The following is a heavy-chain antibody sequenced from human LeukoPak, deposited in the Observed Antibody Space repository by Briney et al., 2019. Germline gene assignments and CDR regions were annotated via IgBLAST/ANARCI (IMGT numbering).Heavy chain of an antibody. CDR2: IYYSGST. V-gene: IGHV4-59*01. D-gene: IGHD3-22*01. Sequence: PSETLSLTCTVSGGSISSYYWSWIRQPPGKGLEWIGYIYYSGSTNYNPSLKSRVTISVDTSKNQFSLKLSSVTAADTAVYYCARVRRGDRRDGAFDIWGQGTMVTVSS. CDR1: GGSISSYY. J-gene: IGHJ3*02. CDR3: ARVRRGDRRDGAFDI.